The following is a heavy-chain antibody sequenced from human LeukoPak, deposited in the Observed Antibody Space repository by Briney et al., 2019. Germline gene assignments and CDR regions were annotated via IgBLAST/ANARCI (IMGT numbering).Heavy chain of an antibody. J-gene: IGHJ4*02. CDR2: INHSGST. CDR3: ARGRRRAVAGSRLYYFDY. Sequence: SETLSLTCTVSGGSISSGDYYWSRIRQPPGKGLEWIGEINHSGSTNYNPSLKSRVTISVDTSKNQFSLKLSSVTAADTAVYYCARGRRRAVAGSRLYYFDYWGQGTLVTVSS. CDR1: GGSISSGDYY. D-gene: IGHD6-19*01. V-gene: IGHV4-39*07.